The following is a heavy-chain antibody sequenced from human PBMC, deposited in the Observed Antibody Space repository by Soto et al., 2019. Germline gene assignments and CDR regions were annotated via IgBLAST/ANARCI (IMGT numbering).Heavy chain of an antibody. Sequence: GGSLRLSCAVSGFTFSSHAMSWVRQAPGKGLECVSSITGSCYSTFYADSVKGRFTISRDKSKSTLYLQINSLRAEDTAVYFCAKDLQFSGWLSAQTFDYWGQGTQVTVS. J-gene: IGHJ4*02. CDR2: ITGSCYST. V-gene: IGHV3-23*01. CDR3: AKDLQFSGWLSAQTFDY. D-gene: IGHD6-19*01. CDR1: GFTFSSHA.